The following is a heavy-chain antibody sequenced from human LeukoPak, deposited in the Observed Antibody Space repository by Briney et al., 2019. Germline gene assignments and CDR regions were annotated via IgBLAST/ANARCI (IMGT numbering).Heavy chain of an antibody. Sequence: PGGSLRLSCGASGFTFSSYSMNWVRQAPGKGLEWVSSISSSGSSVYYADSVKGRFTISRDNAKNSLYLQMNSLRAEDTAVYYCAREQVGALDYWGQGALVTVSS. V-gene: IGHV3-21*01. D-gene: IGHD1-26*01. CDR1: GFTFSSYS. CDR2: ISSSGSSV. CDR3: AREQVGALDY. J-gene: IGHJ4*02.